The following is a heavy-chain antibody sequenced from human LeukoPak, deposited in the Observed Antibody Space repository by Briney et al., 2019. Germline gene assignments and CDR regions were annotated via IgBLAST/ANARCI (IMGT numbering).Heavy chain of an antibody. Sequence: GGSLRLSCAASGFTFSSYGMHWVRQAPGKGLEWVAVIWYDGSNKYYADSVKGRFTISRDNSKNTLYLQMNSLRAEDTAVYYCAREAYSSSWFPDADAFDIWGQGTMVTVSS. CDR1: GFTFSSYG. J-gene: IGHJ3*02. CDR3: AREAYSSSWFPDADAFDI. CDR2: IWYDGSNK. V-gene: IGHV3-33*01. D-gene: IGHD6-13*01.